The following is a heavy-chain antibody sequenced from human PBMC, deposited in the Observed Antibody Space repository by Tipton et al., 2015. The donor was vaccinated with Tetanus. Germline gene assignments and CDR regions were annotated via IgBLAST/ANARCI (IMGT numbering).Heavy chain of an antibody. CDR2: IIPIYGSV. CDR1: EGTHY. V-gene: IGHV1-69*06. J-gene: IGHJ4*02. CDR3: ARDGTTRAPWLED. Sequence: QSGAEVKKPGSSEKISCEISEGTHYISWVRQAPGQGLEWMGGIIPIYGSVEYAQRFQGRLTLTADRSTSTLYMELTSLTSEDTALCYCARDGTTRAPWLEDWGQSTRVTVAS. D-gene: IGHD1-14*01.